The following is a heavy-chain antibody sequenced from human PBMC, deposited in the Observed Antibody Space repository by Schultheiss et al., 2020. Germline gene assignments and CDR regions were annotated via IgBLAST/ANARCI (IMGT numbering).Heavy chain of an antibody. CDR3: AREARYGSGSYLDPFDH. Sequence: GESLKISCAASGFTFSSYEMNWVRQAPGKGLEWVSYISSSGSTIYYADSVKGRFTISRDNAKNSLYLQMNSLRAEDTAVYYCAREARYGSGSYLDPFDHWGQGTLVTVS. D-gene: IGHD3-10*01. V-gene: IGHV3-48*03. J-gene: IGHJ4*02. CDR2: ISSSGSTI. CDR1: GFTFSSYE.